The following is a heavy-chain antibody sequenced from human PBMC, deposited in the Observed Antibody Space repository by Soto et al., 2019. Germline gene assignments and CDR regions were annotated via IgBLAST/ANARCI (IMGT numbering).Heavy chain of an antibody. Sequence: SETLSLTCSVSGESISSGGYYWSWIRHLPGKGLEWIGYIYDTESTYYNPSLKSRVSISMDTSENHFAMRLTSVTAADSAVYYCARASSSSSAADYWGQGLQVTVSS. J-gene: IGHJ4*02. V-gene: IGHV4-31*03. CDR3: ARASSSSSAADY. CDR2: IYDTEST. D-gene: IGHD6-6*01. CDR1: GESISSGGYY.